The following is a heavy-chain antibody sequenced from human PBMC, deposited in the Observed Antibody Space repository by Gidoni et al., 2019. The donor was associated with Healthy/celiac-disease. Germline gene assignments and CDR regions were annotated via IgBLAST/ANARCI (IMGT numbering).Heavy chain of an antibody. D-gene: IGHD3-22*01. V-gene: IGHV5-51*01. CDR2: IYPGDSDT. CDR1: GYSFTSYW. J-gene: IGHJ4*02. CDR3: ARHGGYYDSSGYYIFGEDY. Sequence: EVQLAQSGAEVKKPGESLKISCKGSGYSFTSYWIGWVRQMPGKGLEWMGIIYPGDSDTRYSPSFQGQVTISADKSISTAYLQWSSLKASDTAMYYCARHGGYYDSSGYYIFGEDYWGQGTLVTVSS.